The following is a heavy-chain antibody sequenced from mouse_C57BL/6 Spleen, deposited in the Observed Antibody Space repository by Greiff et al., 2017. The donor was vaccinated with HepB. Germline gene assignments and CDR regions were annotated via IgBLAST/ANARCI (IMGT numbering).Heavy chain of an antibody. CDR2: IYPSDSET. CDR1: GYTFTSYW. J-gene: IGHJ3*01. Sequence: QVQLQQPGAELVRPGSSVKLSCKASGYTFTSYWMDWVKQRPGQGLEWIGNIYPSDSETHYNQKFKDKATLTVDKSSSTAYMQLSSLTSEDSAVYYCARKGAAQATLAWFAYWGQGPLVTVSA. D-gene: IGHD3-2*02. V-gene: IGHV1-61*01. CDR3: ARKGAAQATLAWFAY.